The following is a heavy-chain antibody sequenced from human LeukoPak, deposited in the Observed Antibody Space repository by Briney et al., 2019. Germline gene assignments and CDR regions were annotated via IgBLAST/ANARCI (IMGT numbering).Heavy chain of an antibody. CDR3: ARRAGAYSHPYDY. Sequence: PGGSLRLSCAASGFSLGSYEMNWVRQAPGKGLEWVPYISSSGSTRYYADSVKGRFTISRDNSKNTLYLQMNSLRAEDTAVYYCARRAGAYSHPYDYWGQGTLVTVSS. J-gene: IGHJ4*02. V-gene: IGHV3-48*03. CDR2: ISSSGSTR. CDR1: GFSLGSYE. D-gene: IGHD4/OR15-4a*01.